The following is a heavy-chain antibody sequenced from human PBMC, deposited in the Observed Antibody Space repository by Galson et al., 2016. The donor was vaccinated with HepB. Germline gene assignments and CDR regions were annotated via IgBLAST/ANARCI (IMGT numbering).Heavy chain of an antibody. V-gene: IGHV4-61*01. CDR1: GESVINDRYY. D-gene: IGHD2-15*01. CDR3: ARGRRTICNGSICYKDSYYYAMDV. J-gene: IGHJ6*02. Sequence: SETLSLTCIVSGESVINDRYYWTWIRQPPGKGLEWIGCIDYSGSTNYSPSLKSRVTISLDASENQVSLRLSSLTAADTAIYYCARGRRTICNGSICYKDSYYYAMDVWGQGTTVAVSS. CDR2: IDYSGST.